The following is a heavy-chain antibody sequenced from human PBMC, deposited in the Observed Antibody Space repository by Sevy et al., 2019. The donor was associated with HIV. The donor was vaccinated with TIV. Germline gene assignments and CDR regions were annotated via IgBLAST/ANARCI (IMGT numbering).Heavy chain of an antibody. V-gene: IGHV3-9*03. D-gene: IGHD3-3*01. CDR1: GFTFDDYA. CDR3: AKPRTTYYHFWSGYFDFDY. CDR2: ISWNSDSI. J-gene: IGHJ4*02. Sequence: GGSLRLSCAASGFTFDDYAMHWVRQAPGKGLEWVSAISWNSDSIAYADSVKGRFTISRDNAKNSLYLQMNSLIAEDMALYYCAKPRTTYYHFWSGYFDFDYWGQGTLVTVSS.